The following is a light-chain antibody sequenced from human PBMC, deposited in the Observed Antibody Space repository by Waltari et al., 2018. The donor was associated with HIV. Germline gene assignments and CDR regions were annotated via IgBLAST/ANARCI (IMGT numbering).Light chain of an antibody. V-gene: IGLV2-14*03. CDR3: ASYTSSSTVV. CDR1: SRDVGGYDY. J-gene: IGLJ2*01. CDR2: DFS. Sequence: HSALTQPASVSGSPGQSITIPCTGTSRDVGGYDYVSWYQHYPGRAPKLMIYDFSHRPSGVANRFSASKSGNTASLTISGLQAEDEADYYCASYTSSSTVVFGGGTKLTVL.